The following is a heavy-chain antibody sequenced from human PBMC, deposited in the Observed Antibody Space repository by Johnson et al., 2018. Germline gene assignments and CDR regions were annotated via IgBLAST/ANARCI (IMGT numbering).Heavy chain of an antibody. CDR2: IRNKANSYTT. CDR1: GFSFIDYS. V-gene: IGHV3-72*01. J-gene: IGHJ6*02. CDR3: TRLHFVLYGLDV. Sequence: VQLVESGGGLVQPGGSLRLSCAASGFSFIDYSMDWVRQAPGKGLEWVGRIRNKANSYTTEYAASVKGRFTISRDDSKNPFYLQMSSLTAEETAVYYCTRLHFVLYGLDVWGQGTTVTISS. D-gene: IGHD2-8*01.